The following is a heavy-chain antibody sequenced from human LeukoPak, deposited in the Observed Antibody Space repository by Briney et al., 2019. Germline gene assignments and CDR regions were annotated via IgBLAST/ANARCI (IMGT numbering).Heavy chain of an antibody. D-gene: IGHD5-12*01. Sequence: PGGSLRLSCAASGFTFDDYGMSWVRQAPGKGLEWVSGINWNGGSTGYADSVKGRFTISRDNAKNSLYLQMNSLRAEDTALYYCERHIVAHDAFDIWGQGTMVTVSS. CDR3: ERHIVAHDAFDI. CDR1: GFTFDDYG. CDR2: INWNGGST. J-gene: IGHJ3*02. V-gene: IGHV3-20*04.